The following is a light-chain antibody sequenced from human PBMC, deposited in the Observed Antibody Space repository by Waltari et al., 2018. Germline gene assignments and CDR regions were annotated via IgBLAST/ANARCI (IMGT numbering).Light chain of an antibody. J-gene: IGLJ2*01. Sequence: QSALTQPASVSGSPGPSITISCTGTSSDVGGYNYVPWYQQHPGKAPKLMIYDVSKRPSGVSNRFSGSKSGNTASLTISGLQAEDEADYYCCSYAGSSTFVVFGGGTKLTVL. CDR2: DVS. V-gene: IGLV2-23*02. CDR3: CSYAGSSTFVV. CDR1: SSDVGGYNY.